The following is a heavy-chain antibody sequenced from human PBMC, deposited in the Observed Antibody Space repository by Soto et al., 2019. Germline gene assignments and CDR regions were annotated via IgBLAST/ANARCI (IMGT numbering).Heavy chain of an antibody. CDR3: ARGGRDVQRIPYDT. V-gene: IGHV1-2*02. D-gene: IGHD3-16*01. J-gene: IGHJ5*02. CDR1: GYTFSDYY. CDR2: INPNVGGT. Sequence: QVQLVQSGAEVKKPGASVYVSCKASGYTFSDYYVHWVRQAPGQGREWMGWINPNVGGTNYARKFQGRVTMTRDTSISTVYMKLTRLSTDDTAIYYCARGGRDVQRIPYDTWGQGTRVTVSS.